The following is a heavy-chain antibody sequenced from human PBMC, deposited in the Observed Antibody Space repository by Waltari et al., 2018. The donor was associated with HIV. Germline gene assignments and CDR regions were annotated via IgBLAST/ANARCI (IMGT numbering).Heavy chain of an antibody. CDR3: ARDHCTTTTCRINLDY. J-gene: IGHJ4*02. Sequence: QVQLVQSGAEVKKPGASVKVSCKASGYTFTDYYMHWVRQAPGQGLEWMGRIDPNSGATHYAQKFQGRVTMTGDTSISTAYVDLSSLTSDDTAVYYCARDHCTTTTCRINLDYWGQGTLVTVSS. CDR1: GYTFTDYY. V-gene: IGHV1-2*06. D-gene: IGHD2-2*01. CDR2: IDPNSGAT.